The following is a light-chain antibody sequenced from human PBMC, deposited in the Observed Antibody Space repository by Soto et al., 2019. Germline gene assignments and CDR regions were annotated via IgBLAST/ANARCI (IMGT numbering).Light chain of an antibody. CDR2: DAF. CDR1: QSINSN. J-gene: IGKJ4*01. CDR3: QQYYNWSPLT. Sequence: EIVMTQSPATLSVSPGEIATLSCRASQSINSNLAWYQQKPGQSPRLLIYDAFTRAPGIPARFSGSASGTEFTLTISSLQSEDFAVYYCQQYYNWSPLTFGGVTKVEI. V-gene: IGKV3-15*01.